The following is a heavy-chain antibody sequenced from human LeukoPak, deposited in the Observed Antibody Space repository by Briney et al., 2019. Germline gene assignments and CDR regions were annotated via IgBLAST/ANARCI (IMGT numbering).Heavy chain of an antibody. CDR3: AKDRWAGHSSSWYGY. CDR1: GFTFSSYA. V-gene: IGHV3-23*01. CDR2: ISGSGGST. J-gene: IGHJ4*02. Sequence: GGSLRLSCAASGFTFSSYAMSWVRQAPGKGLEWVSAISGSGGSTYYADSVKGRFTISRDNSKNTLYLQMNSLRAEDTAVYYCAKDRWAGHSSSWYGYWGQGTLVTVSS. D-gene: IGHD6-13*01.